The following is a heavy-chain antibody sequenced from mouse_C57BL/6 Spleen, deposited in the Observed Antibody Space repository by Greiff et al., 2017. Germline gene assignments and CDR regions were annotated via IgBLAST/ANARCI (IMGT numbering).Heavy chain of an antibody. V-gene: IGHV1-69*01. CDR3: ASHGSKYLDY. J-gene: IGHJ2*01. CDR2: IDPSDSYT. Sequence: QVQLQQPGAELVMPGASVKLSCKASGYTFTSYWMHWVKQRPGQGLEWIGEIDPSDSYTNYNQKFKGKSTLTVDKSSSTAYMHLSGLTSEASAVYYCASHGSKYLDYWGQGTTLTVSS. CDR1: GYTFTSYW.